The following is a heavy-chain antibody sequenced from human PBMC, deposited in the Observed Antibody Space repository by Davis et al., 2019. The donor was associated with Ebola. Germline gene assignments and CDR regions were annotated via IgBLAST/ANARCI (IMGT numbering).Heavy chain of an antibody. CDR3: ARGGYSYGYLYYYYGMDV. J-gene: IGHJ6*04. CDR2: INHSGST. V-gene: IGHV4-34*01. CDR1: GGSFSGYY. D-gene: IGHD5-18*01. Sequence: GSLRLSCAVYGGSFSGYYWSWIRQPPGKGLEWIGEINHSGSTNYNPSLKSRVTISVDTSKNQFSLKLSSVTAADTAVYYCARGGYSYGYLYYYYGMDVWGKGTTVTVSS.